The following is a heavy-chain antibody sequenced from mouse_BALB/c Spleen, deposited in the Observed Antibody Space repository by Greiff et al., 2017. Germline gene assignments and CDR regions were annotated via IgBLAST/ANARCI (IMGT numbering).Heavy chain of an antibody. J-gene: IGHJ1*01. D-gene: IGHD2-3*01. Sequence: LVKTGASVKISCKASGYSFTGYYMHWVKQSHGKSLEWIGYISCYNGATSYKQKFKGKATFTVDTSSSTAYMQFNSLTSEDSAVYYCARSDGYCVYWYFDVWGEGTTVTVSS. CDR3: ARSDGYCVYWYFDV. CDR2: ISCYNGAT. V-gene: IGHV1S34*01. CDR1: GYSFTGYY.